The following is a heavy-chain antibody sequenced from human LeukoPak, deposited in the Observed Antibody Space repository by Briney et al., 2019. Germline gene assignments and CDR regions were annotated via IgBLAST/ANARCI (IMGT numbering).Heavy chain of an antibody. CDR3: ATLDNVDTAMVGL. V-gene: IGHV4-59*01. CDR1: VAPSVVTT. CDR2: IYYSGST. J-gene: IGHJ5*02. Sequence: SETLSSPALSLVAPSVVTTGAGSGSPPGKGLEWIGYIYYSGSTNYNPSLKSRVTISVDTSKNQFSLKLSSVTAADTAVYYCATLDNVDTAMVGLWGQGTLVTVSS. D-gene: IGHD5-18*01.